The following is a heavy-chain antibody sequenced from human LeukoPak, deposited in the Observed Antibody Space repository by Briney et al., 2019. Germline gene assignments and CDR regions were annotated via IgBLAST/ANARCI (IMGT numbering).Heavy chain of an antibody. V-gene: IGHV4-31*03. Sequence: AQTVSLTCTVSGGSITSDGSYWSWVRQHPGTGLEWIGYIYYSGSTYYNPSLKSRVTISLDTSKNQFSLKLTSVTAADTAVYYCARDSGYNWNYVFDYWGQATMVT. CDR1: GGSITSDGSY. D-gene: IGHD1-7*01. CDR2: IYYSGST. J-gene: IGHJ4*02. CDR3: ARDSGYNWNYVFDY.